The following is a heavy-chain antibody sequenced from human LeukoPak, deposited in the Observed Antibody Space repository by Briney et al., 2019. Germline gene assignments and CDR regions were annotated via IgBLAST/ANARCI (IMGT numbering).Heavy chain of an antibody. CDR1: GGSFSGYY. Sequence: SETLSLTCAVYGGSFSGYYWSWIRQPPGKGLEWIGEINHSGSTNYNPSLKSRVTISVDTSNNQFSLKLSSVTAADTAVYYCARVRGSYRPYYFDYWGQGTLVTVSS. J-gene: IGHJ4*02. D-gene: IGHD1-26*01. V-gene: IGHV4-34*01. CDR3: ARVRGSYRPYYFDY. CDR2: INHSGST.